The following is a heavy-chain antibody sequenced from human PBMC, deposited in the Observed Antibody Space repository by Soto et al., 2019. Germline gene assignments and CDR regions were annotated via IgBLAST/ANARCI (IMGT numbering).Heavy chain of an antibody. J-gene: IGHJ4*02. D-gene: IGHD2-21*02. V-gene: IGHV4-59*01. Sequence: SETLSLTCTVSGGSISSYYWSWIRQPPGKGLEWIGYIYYSGSTNYNPSLKGRVTISVDTSKNQFSLKLSSVTAADTAVYYCARATDLNPFDYWGQGTQVTVSS. CDR1: GGSISSYY. CDR2: IYYSGST. CDR3: ARATDLNPFDY.